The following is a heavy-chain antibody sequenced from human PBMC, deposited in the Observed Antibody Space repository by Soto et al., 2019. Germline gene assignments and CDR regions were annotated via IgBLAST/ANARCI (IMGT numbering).Heavy chain of an antibody. J-gene: IGHJ6*02. V-gene: IGHV3-30-3*01. D-gene: IGHD6-19*01. CDR2: ISYDGSNT. CDR1: GFTFSSYA. Sequence: QVQLVESGGGVVQPGRSLRLSCAASGFTFSSYAMHWVRQAPGKGLEWVADISYDGSNTYYADSVKGRFTISRDNSKNTLYLQMNSLRAEDTAVYYCARDKAVAGNRGYYYGMAVWGQGPKVTVSS. CDR3: ARDKAVAGNRGYYYGMAV.